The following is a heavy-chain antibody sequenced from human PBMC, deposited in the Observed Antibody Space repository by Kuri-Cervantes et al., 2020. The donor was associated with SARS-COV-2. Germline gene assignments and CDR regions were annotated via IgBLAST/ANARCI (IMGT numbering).Heavy chain of an antibody. V-gene: IGHV3-23*01. Sequence: ETLSLSSAASGFTFISYAMSWVRQAPGKGLEWVSAISGSGGSTYYADSVKGRFTISRDNSKNTLYLQMNSLRAEDTAVYYCAKEIRATTRFDAFDIWGQGTMVTVSS. CDR2: ISGSGGST. CDR1: GFTFISYA. J-gene: IGHJ3*02. D-gene: IGHD1-26*01. CDR3: AKEIRATTRFDAFDI.